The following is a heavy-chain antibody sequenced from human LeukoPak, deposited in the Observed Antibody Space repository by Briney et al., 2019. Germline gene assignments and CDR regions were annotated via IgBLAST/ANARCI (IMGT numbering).Heavy chain of an antibody. V-gene: IGHV1-2*02. CDR1: GYTFTGYY. J-gene: IGHJ4*02. CDR2: INPNSGGT. Sequence: ASVKVSCKASGYTFTGYYIHWVRQAPGQGLEWMGWINPNSGGTRFAQKFQGRVTLTRDTSISTAYLDLSGLGSDDTAVYYCVSGSYYREVDYWGQGTLVTVSS. CDR3: VSGSYYREVDY. D-gene: IGHD1-26*01.